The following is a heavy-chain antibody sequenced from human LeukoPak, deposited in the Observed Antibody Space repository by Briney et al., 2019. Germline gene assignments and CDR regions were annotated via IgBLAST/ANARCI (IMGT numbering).Heavy chain of an antibody. Sequence: ASVTVSCTVSGYTLTELSMHWVRQAPGKGLEWMGGFDPEDGETIYAQKFQGRVTMTEDTSTDTAYMELSSLRSEDTAVYYCATDFGSSWYVWGQGTLVTVSS. CDR3: ATDFGSSWYV. J-gene: IGHJ4*02. CDR1: GYTLTELS. D-gene: IGHD6-13*01. V-gene: IGHV1-24*01. CDR2: FDPEDGET.